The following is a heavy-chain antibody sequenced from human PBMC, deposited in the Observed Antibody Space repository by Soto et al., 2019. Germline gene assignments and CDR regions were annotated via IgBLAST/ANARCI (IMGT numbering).Heavy chain of an antibody. Sequence: QVQLQESGPGVVKPSETLSLTCTVSGASMRGYSWNWIRQPPGKGLEWIGYVYYSGGTNYSPSFKGRVTNSVDTTENQFALEVSSVTAADTAVYYCATEFSPVSPHYSYYGLDVWGQGTTVTVSS. V-gene: IGHV4-59*01. CDR3: ATEFSPVSPHYSYYGLDV. CDR1: GASMRGYS. J-gene: IGHJ6*02. CDR2: VYYSGGT. D-gene: IGHD2-21*01.